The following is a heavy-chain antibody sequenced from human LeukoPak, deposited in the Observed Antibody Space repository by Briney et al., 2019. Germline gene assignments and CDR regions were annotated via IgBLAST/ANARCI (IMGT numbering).Heavy chain of an antibody. J-gene: IGHJ5*02. D-gene: IGHD3-10*01. V-gene: IGHV5-51*01. Sequence: GESLKISCKGSGYSFTSYWIGWVRQMPGKGLEWMGIIYPGDSDTRYSPSFQGQVTISADKSISTAYLQWSSLKASDTAMYYCARLARTGSYTLGDWFDPWGQGTLVTVSS. CDR1: GYSFTSYW. CDR3: ARLARTGSYTLGDWFDP. CDR2: IYPGDSDT.